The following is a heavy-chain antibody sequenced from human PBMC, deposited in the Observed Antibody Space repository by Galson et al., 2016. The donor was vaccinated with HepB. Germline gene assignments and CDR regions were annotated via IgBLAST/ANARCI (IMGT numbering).Heavy chain of an antibody. V-gene: IGHV5-51*01. CDR1: GYRFTSHW. CDR3: ARFESIWLVGGGSDGPESDGSDI. D-gene: IGHD3-10*01. CDR2: IDPGDSDT. Sequence: QSGAEVKKPGESLKIPCKASGYRFTSHWIAWVRQMPGKGLEWLGIIDPGDSDTLYSPSFQGQVTISADRSISTVFLQWNSLKASDTAMYYCARFESIWLVGGGSDGPESDGSDIWGQGTMITVSS. J-gene: IGHJ3*02.